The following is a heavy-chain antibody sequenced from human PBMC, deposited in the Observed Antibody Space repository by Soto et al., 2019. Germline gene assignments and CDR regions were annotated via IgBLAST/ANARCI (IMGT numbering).Heavy chain of an antibody. V-gene: IGHV5-10-1*01. J-gene: IGHJ4*02. CDR1: GYSFAGYW. D-gene: IGHD3-22*01. Sequence: TGESLKISCKGSGYSFAGYWITWVRQKPGKGLEWMGRIDPSDSQTYYSPSFRGHVTISVTKSITTVFLQWSSLRASDTAMYYCVRQIYDSDTGPNFQYYFDSWGQGTPVTVSS. CDR3: VRQIYDSDTGPNFQYYFDS. CDR2: IDPSDSQT.